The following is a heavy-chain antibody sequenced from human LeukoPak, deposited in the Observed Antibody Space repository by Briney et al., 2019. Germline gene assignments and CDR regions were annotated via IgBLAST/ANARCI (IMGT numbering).Heavy chain of an antibody. Sequence: GGSLRLSCAASGFTFSNYFMHWVRQAPGKGLEWVADIASDGSHTFYVESVKGRFTISRDNSKNTLYLQMNSLGPEDTAVYFCARERQDTVIHSGAFDIWGQGAMVTVSS. CDR2: IASDGSHT. V-gene: IGHV3-30-3*01. CDR1: GFTFSNYF. J-gene: IGHJ3*02. CDR3: ARERQDTVIHSGAFDI. D-gene: IGHD2-21*02.